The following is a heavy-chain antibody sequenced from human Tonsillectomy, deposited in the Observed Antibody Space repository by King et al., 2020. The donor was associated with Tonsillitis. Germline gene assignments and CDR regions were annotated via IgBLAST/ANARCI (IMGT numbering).Heavy chain of an antibody. CDR1: GGSFSGYY. CDR3: AREPGIAAAGDWFDP. Sequence: VQLQQWGAGLLKPSETLSLTCAVYGGSFSGYYWSWICRPPGNGLEGIGEINHSGSTNYNPSLKSRVTISVDTSKNQFSLKLSSVTAADTAVYYCAREPGIAAAGDWFDPWGQGTLVTVSS. V-gene: IGHV4-34*01. D-gene: IGHD6-13*01. J-gene: IGHJ5*02. CDR2: INHSGST.